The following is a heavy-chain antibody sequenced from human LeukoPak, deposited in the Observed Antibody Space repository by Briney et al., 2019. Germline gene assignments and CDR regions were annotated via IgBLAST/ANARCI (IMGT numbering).Heavy chain of an antibody. CDR1: GFTFDDHI. V-gene: IGHV3-43*01. CDR3: GKGEFGDTWSHIDN. J-gene: IGHJ4*02. CDR2: ISWDGAGA. Sequence: PGGSLRLSCAASGFTFDDHIMHWVRQAPGKGLEWICLISWDGAGAHYAGSVNGRFTISRDNRKNSLYLEMNSLTTEDAAVYYCGKGEFGDTWSHIDNWGQGTLVTVSS. D-gene: IGHD3-10*01.